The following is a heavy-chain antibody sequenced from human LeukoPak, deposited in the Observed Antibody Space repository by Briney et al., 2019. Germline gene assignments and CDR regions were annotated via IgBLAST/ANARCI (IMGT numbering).Heavy chain of an antibody. CDR1: GGSINSGGYY. Sequence: PSQTLSLTCTVSGGSINSGGYYWSWIRQHPGKGLEWIGYIYYSGSTYYNPSLKSRVTISVDTSKNQFSLKLSSVTAADTAVYYCARVHYYDGSGYSSVYYFDYWGQGTLVTVSS. D-gene: IGHD3-22*01. J-gene: IGHJ4*02. V-gene: IGHV4-31*03. CDR2: IYYSGST. CDR3: ARVHYYDGSGYSSVYYFDY.